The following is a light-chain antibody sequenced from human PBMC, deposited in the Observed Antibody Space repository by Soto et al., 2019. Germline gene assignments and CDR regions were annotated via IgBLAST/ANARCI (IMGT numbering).Light chain of an antibody. V-gene: IGKV3-15*01. CDR3: LQYNNWPPETWT. Sequence: EIVMTQSPATLSVSPGERATLSCRASQSVSSNLAWYQHRPGQAPRLLINGASTRATGIPGRFSGSGSGTEFTITISSLQSEDIAVYFCLQYNNWPPETWTFGPGTKVEIK. CDR2: GAS. J-gene: IGKJ1*01. CDR1: QSVSSN.